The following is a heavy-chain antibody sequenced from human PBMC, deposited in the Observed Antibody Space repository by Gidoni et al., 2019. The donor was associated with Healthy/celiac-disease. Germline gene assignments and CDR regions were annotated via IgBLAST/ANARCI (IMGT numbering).Heavy chain of an antibody. J-gene: IGHJ3*02. Sequence: EVQLVESGGGLIQPGGSLILSCAASGFTVSSNYMSWVRQAPGKGLEWVSVIDSGGSTYYADSVKGRFTISRDNSKNTLYLQMNSLRAEDTAVYYCARDSGSYHPLDAFDIWGQGTMVTVSS. D-gene: IGHD1-26*01. V-gene: IGHV3-53*01. CDR1: GFTVSSNY. CDR3: ARDSGSYHPLDAFDI. CDR2: IDSGGST.